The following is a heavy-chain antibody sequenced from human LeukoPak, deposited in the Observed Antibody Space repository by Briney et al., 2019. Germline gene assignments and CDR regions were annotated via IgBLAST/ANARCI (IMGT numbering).Heavy chain of an antibody. V-gene: IGHV3-23*01. CDR1: GFTFSSYA. Sequence: GSLRLSCAASGFTFSSYAMSWVRQAPGKGLEWVSAITGSGGSTYYADSVKGRFTISRDNSKNTLYLQMNSLRAEDTAVYYCAKDLGATGAFDIWGQGTMVTVSS. D-gene: IGHD1-26*01. J-gene: IGHJ3*02. CDR3: AKDLGATGAFDI. CDR2: ITGSGGST.